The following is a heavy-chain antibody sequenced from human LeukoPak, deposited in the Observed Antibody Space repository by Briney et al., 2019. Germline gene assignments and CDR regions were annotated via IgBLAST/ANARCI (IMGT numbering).Heavy chain of an antibody. J-gene: IGHJ4*02. CDR2: IIPILGIA. CDR3: ARRTTIFGVVIKPDD. Sequence: ASVKGSCKASGGTFSSYAISWVRQAPGQGLEWMGRIIPILGIANYAQKFQGRVTITADKSTSTAYMELSSLRSEDTAVYYCARRTTIFGVVIKPDDWGQGTLVTVSS. CDR1: GGTFSSYA. D-gene: IGHD3-3*01. V-gene: IGHV1-69*04.